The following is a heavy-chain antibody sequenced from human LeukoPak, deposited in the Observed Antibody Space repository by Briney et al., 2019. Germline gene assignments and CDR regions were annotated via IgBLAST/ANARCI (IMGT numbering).Heavy chain of an antibody. D-gene: IGHD3-10*01. Sequence: GALRLSCVGSGFSFTDAWMSWVRQIPGKGLEWVGRIESKTDGETTDYATPVKDRFIISRDDSTNTLYLQMNSLKSEDTAVYYCSTYGSGRKFDYWGQGTLVTVSS. CDR1: GFSFTDAW. CDR2: IESKTDGETT. V-gene: IGHV3-15*04. CDR3: STYGSGRKFDY. J-gene: IGHJ4*02.